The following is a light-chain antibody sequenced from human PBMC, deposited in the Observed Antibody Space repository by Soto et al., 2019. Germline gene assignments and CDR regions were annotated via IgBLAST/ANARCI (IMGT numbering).Light chain of an antibody. CDR2: SAS. CDR3: QQYGSSPYT. Sequence: EIVLTQSPGTLSLSPGDGATLSCRASQSVSVNSLAWYQQKPGQAPRLLIYSASTRATGIPDKFSGSGSGTDFTLTISSLEPEDFAVYSCQQYGSSPYTFGQGTKLELK. CDR1: QSVSVNS. J-gene: IGKJ2*01. V-gene: IGKV3-20*01.